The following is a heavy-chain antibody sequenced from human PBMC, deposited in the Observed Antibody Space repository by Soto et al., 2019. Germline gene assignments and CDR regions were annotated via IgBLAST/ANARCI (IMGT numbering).Heavy chain of an antibody. CDR1: GFTFSNAW. CDR2: IKSKTDGGTT. CDR3: TTARPLVATIIPADY. V-gene: IGHV3-15*01. D-gene: IGHD5-12*01. Sequence: EVQLVESGGGLVKPGGSLRLSCAASGFTFSNAWMSWVRQAPGKGLEWVGRIKSKTDGGTTDYAAPVKGRFTISRDDSKNTLYLQMNSLKTEDTAVYYCTTARPLVATIIPADYWGKGTLVTVSS. J-gene: IGHJ4*02.